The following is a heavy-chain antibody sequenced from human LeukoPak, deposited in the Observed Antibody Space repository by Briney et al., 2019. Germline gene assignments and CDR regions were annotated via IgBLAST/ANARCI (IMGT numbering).Heavy chain of an antibody. CDR2: FDPEDGES. CDR1: GYTLTELS. J-gene: IGHJ4*02. Sequence: GASVKVSCKVSGYTLTELSMHWVRQAPGKGLEWMGGFDPEDGESIYAQKFQGRVTMTEDTSTDTAYMELNSLRSEDTAVYYCATYPILEVYGHEYFDYWGQGTLVTVSS. D-gene: IGHD2-21*01. V-gene: IGHV1-24*01. CDR3: ATYPILEVYGHEYFDY.